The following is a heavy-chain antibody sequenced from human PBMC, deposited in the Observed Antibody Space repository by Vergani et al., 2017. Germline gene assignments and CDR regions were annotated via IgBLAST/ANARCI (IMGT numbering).Heavy chain of an antibody. CDR2: IWYDGSNN. J-gene: IGHJ3*02. D-gene: IGHD2-15*01. CDR1: GFTFSSYG. V-gene: IGHV3-33*01. CDR3: ARGYCSDGSCYSWSAFEI. Sequence: QVQLVESGGGVVQPGRSLRLSCAASGFTFSSYGMHWVRQAPGKGLEWVAVIWYDGSNNYYANSVKGRFTISRDNSKNTLYLQMNSLRDEDTAMYYCARGYCSDGSCYSWSAFEIWGQGTMVTVSS.